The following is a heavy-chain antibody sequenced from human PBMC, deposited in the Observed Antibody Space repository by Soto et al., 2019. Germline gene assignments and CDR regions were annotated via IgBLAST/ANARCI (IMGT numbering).Heavy chain of an antibody. D-gene: IGHD5-18*01. CDR3: AKDRVGGYSYDPLFDY. Sequence: GGSLRLSCAASGFTFSSYGMHWVRQAPGKGLEWVAVISYDGSNKYYADSVKGRFTISRDNSKNTLYLQMNSLRAEDTAVYYCAKDRVGGYSYDPLFDYWGQGTLVTVPS. CDR2: ISYDGSNK. V-gene: IGHV3-30*18. J-gene: IGHJ4*02. CDR1: GFTFSSYG.